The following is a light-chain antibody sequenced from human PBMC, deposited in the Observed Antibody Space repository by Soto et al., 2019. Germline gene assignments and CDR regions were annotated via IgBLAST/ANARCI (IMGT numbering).Light chain of an antibody. J-gene: IGKJ1*01. Sequence: EIVMTQSPAILSVSPGERATLSCRASQSVSSTLAWYQQKPGQAPRLLIYGASTRATGIPARFSGSGSGTEFTLTISSLQSEDFAVYYCQQYNDWPQTFGQGTKVE. CDR3: QQYNDWPQT. CDR1: QSVSST. CDR2: GAS. V-gene: IGKV3-15*01.